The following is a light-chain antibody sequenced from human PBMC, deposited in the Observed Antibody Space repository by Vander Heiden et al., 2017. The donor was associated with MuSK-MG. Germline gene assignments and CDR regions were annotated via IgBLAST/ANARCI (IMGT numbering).Light chain of an antibody. V-gene: IGKV3-20*01. J-gene: IGKJ2*01. Sequence: EIVLTQSPGTLSLSPGERATLSCRASQSVSSSYLAWYQQKPGQAHRLLSDGASSRATGIPDRVSGSGSGTDCTLTISRLEPEDYAVYYCQQDDSKPYTFGQGTKLE. CDR2: GAS. CDR3: QQDDSKPYT. CDR1: QSVSSSY.